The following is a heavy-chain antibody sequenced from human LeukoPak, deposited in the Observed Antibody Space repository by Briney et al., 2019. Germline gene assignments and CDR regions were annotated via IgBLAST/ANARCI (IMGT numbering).Heavy chain of an antibody. V-gene: IGHV4-34*01. CDR2: INHSGST. CDR3: ARGPSQFGY. J-gene: IGHJ4*02. CDR1: GESLSNYY. Sequence: TSETLSLTCAVYGESLSNYYWTWLRQPPGKGLEWIGEINHSGSTNYNPSLKSRVTLSVDMSKNQFSLRLGSVTAADTAVYYCARGPSQFGYWGQGTLVTVSS.